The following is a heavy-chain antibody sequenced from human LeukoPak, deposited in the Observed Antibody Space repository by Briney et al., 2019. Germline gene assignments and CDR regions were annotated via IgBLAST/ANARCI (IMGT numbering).Heavy chain of an antibody. CDR1: GGSFSGYY. V-gene: IGHV4-34*01. Sequence: PSETLSLTCAVYGGSFSGYYWSWIRQPPGKGLEWIGEINHSGSTNYNPSLKSRVTISVDTPKNQFSLKLSSVTAADTAVYYCARVVAVAGTDYWGQGTLVTVSS. CDR2: INHSGST. CDR3: ARVVAVAGTDY. J-gene: IGHJ4*02. D-gene: IGHD6-19*01.